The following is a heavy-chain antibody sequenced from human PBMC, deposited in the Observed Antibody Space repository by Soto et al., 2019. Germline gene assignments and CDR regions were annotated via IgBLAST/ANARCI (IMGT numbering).Heavy chain of an antibody. D-gene: IGHD3-10*01. CDR1: GGSISSGGYY. CDR2: IYYSGST. J-gene: IGHJ4*02. Sequence: QVQLQESGPGLVKPSQTLSLTCTVSGGSISSGGYYWSWIRQHPGKGLEWNGYIYYSGSTYYNPSLKSRVTISVDTSKNQFSLKLSSVTAADTAVYYCARERWFGDLEDYYFDYWGQGTLVTVSS. CDR3: ARERWFGDLEDYYFDY. V-gene: IGHV4-31*03.